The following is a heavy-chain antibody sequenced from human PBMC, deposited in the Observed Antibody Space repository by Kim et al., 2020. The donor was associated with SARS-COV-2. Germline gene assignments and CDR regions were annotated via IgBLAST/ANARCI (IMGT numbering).Heavy chain of an antibody. D-gene: IGHD3-10*01. Sequence: GGSLRLSCVVSGYPFSSYAMSWVRQAPGKGLQWVSTISGSGSSTYYADSVKGRFTISRDNSKNTLNLQMNSLRVEDTAVYYCAKMSAYDSGTYWGQGTLV. V-gene: IGHV3-23*01. CDR2: ISGSGSST. CDR3: AKMSAYDSGTY. J-gene: IGHJ4*02. CDR1: GYPFSSYA.